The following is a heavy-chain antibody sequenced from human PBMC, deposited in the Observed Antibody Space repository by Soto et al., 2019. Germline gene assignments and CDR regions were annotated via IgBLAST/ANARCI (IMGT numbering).Heavy chain of an antibody. Sequence: QITLKESGPTLVKPTQILTLTCTFSGFSLSTRGVGVGWIRQPPGKALEWLALVYWDDDIWYSPSLKSRLTXXXDTXXXXXXXXXXNMDPVDTATYYCAHRPYGYKYYFNYWGQGTLVTVSS. CDR2: VYWDDDI. V-gene: IGHV2-5*02. D-gene: IGHD5-18*01. CDR3: AHRPYGYKYYFNY. CDR1: GFSLSTRGVG. J-gene: IGHJ4*02.